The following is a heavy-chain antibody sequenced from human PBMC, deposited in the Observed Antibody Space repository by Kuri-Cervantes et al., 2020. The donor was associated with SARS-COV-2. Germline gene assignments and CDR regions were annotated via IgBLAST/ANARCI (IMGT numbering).Heavy chain of an antibody. Sequence: SETLSLTCTVSGGSISSGGYYWSWIRQHPGKGLEWIGYIYYSGSTYYNPSLKSRVTISVDTSKHQFYLKLSSVTAADTAVYYCARVKGLGGPLDYWGQGTLVTGSS. J-gene: IGHJ4*02. V-gene: IGHV4-31*03. CDR3: ARVKGLGGPLDY. CDR2: IYYSGST. CDR1: GGSISSGGYY. D-gene: IGHD7-27*01.